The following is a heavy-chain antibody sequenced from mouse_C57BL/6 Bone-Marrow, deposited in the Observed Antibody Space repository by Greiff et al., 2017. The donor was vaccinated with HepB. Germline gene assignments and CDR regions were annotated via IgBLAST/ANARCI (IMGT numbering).Heavy chain of an antibody. CDR1: GYTFTSYW. CDR3: ARAYYDYGTFAY. D-gene: IGHD2-4*01. Sequence: VQLQQPGAELVKPGASVKVSCKASGYTFTSYWMHWVKQRTGQGLEWIGEIYPRSGNTYYNEKFKDKATLTADKSSSTAYMELRSLTSEDSAVFFCARAYYDYGTFAYWGQGTLVTVSA. CDR2: IYPRSGNT. J-gene: IGHJ3*01. V-gene: IGHV1-81*01.